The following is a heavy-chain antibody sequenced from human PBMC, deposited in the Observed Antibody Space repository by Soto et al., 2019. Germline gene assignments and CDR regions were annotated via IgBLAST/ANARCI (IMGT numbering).Heavy chain of an antibody. V-gene: IGHV1-69*13. J-gene: IGHJ5*02. D-gene: IGHD3-22*01. CDR2: IIPIFGTA. CDR1: GGTFSSYA. CDR3: ARTPKTYYYDSSGYYWFDP. Sequence: SVKVSCKASGGTFSSYAISWVRQAPGQGLEWMGGIIPIFGTANYAQKFQGRATITADESTSTAYMELSSLRSEDTAVYYCARTPKTYYYDSSGYYWFDPRGQGTLVTVSS.